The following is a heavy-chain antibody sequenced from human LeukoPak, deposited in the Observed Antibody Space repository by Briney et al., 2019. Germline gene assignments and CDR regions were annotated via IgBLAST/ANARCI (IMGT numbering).Heavy chain of an antibody. CDR1: GYTFTGYH. D-gene: IGHD4-23*01. Sequence: GASVKVSCKASGYTFTGYHMHWVRQAPGQGLEWMGRIIPILGIANYAQKFQGRVTITADKSTSTAYMELSSLRSEDTAVYYCARAGYGGNLFDYWGQGTLVTVSS. CDR2: IIPILGIA. J-gene: IGHJ4*02. V-gene: IGHV1-69*04. CDR3: ARAGYGGNLFDY.